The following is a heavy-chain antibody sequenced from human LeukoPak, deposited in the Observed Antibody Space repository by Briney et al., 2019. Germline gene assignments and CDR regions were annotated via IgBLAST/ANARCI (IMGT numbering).Heavy chain of an antibody. V-gene: IGHV1-2*06. J-gene: IGHJ6*03. CDR2: INPTTGVA. Sequence: GASVMVSCKTSGYTFTVHYMNWVRQAPGQGLEWMGRINPTTGVANYAQKFQGRITVTRDTSINSAYMELSSLRSDDTAVYYCARLDRNYYYLDVWGQGTTVTVSS. D-gene: IGHD1-1*01. CDR1: GYTFTVHY. CDR3: ARLDRNYYYLDV.